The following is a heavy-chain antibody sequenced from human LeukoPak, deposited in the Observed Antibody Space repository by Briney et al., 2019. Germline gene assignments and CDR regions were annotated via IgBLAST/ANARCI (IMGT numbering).Heavy chain of an antibody. CDR2: ISGSGGST. J-gene: IGHJ4*02. CDR1: GLTFSSYA. CDR3: AKATPSFGELLFPPFDY. Sequence: PGGSLRLSCAASGLTFSSYAMSWVRQAPGKGLEWVSAISGSGGSTYYADSVKGRFTISRDNSKNTLYLQMNSLRAEDTAVYYCAKATPSFGELLFPPFDYWGQGTLVTVSS. D-gene: IGHD3-10*01. V-gene: IGHV3-23*01.